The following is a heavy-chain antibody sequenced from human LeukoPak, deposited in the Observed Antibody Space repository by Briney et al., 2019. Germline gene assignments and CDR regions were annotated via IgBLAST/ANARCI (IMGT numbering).Heavy chain of an antibody. CDR1: GFTFNRCW. CDR2: INPDGRDT. J-gene: IGHJ4*02. CDR3: ARASGGYDSGVFDY. V-gene: IGHV3-7*03. D-gene: IGHD5-12*01. Sequence: GGSLRLSCVVSGFTFNRCWMNWVRQAPGKGLEWVAHINPDGRDTYYVDSVKGRFTISRDNAKNSLYLQMNSLRAEDTAVYYCARASGGYDSGVFDYWGQGTLVTVSS.